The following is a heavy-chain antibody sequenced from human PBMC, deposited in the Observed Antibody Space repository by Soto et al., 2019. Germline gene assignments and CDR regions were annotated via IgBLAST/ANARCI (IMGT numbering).Heavy chain of an antibody. V-gene: IGHV4-59*08. CDR2: IYYSGST. J-gene: IGHJ4*02. Sequence: SETLSLTCTVSGGSISSYYWSWIRQPPGKGLEWIGYIYYSGSTNYNPSLKSRVTISVDTSKNQFSLKLSSVTAADTAVYYCASRHRPGFDYWGQRTLVTVSS. CDR1: GGSISSYY. CDR3: ASRHRPGFDY.